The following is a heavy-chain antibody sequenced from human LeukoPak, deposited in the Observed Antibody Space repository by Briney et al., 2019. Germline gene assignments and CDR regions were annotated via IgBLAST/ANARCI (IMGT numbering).Heavy chain of an antibody. V-gene: IGHV3-23*01. D-gene: IGHD1-26*01. J-gene: IGHJ4*02. CDR1: GFTFANYA. Sequence: GGSLRLSCAASGFTFANYAMIWVRQAPGKGLEWVSGISGRGVTTYFADSVEGRFTISRDYSKSIAYLQMNSLTTEDTAVYFCTRASAVGATGLPDYWGQGTRVIVSS. CDR2: ISGRGVTT. CDR3: TRASAVGATGLPDY.